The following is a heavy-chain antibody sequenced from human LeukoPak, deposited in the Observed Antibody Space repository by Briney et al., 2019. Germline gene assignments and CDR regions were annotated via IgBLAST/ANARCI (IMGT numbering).Heavy chain of an antibody. CDR2: SYSGGST. V-gene: IGHV3-66*01. CDR1: GFSVSSNY. J-gene: IGHJ3*02. Sequence: PGGSLRLSCAASGFSVSSNYINWVRQAPGKGLEWVSVSYSGGSTYYADSVKGRITISRDNSKNTLYLQMSTLRAEDTAVYYCVTELGIGGFDIWGQGTMVTVSS. D-gene: IGHD7-27*01. CDR3: VTELGIGGFDI.